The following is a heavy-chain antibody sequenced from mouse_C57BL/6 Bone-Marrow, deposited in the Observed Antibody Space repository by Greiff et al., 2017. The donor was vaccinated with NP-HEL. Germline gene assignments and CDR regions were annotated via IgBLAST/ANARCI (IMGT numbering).Heavy chain of an antibody. CDR2: IRNKANNHAT. D-gene: IGHD1-1*01. CDR3: TPYGSSFRGYAMDD. J-gene: IGHJ4*01. CDR1: GFTFSDDW. Sequence: EVKLMESGGGLVQPGGSMKLSCAASGFTFSDDWMDWVRQSPEKGLEWVAEIRNKANNHATYYAVSVKGRFTISRDASKSSVYLQMNSLRAEDTGIYYGTPYGSSFRGYAMDDWGQGTSVTVSS. V-gene: IGHV6-6*01.